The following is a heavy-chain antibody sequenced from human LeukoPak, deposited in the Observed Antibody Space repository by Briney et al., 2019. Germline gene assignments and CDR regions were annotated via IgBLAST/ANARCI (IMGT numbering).Heavy chain of an antibody. V-gene: IGHV3-23*01. D-gene: IGHD3-22*01. Sequence: GGSLRLSCAPSGFTLSNYEMNWVRLTPGKGLEWISYITKGGATVLYAESAKGRFTISRDNSKNTLYLQMNSLRAEDTAVYYCAKKKGSGYYYAFDYWGQGTLVTVSS. CDR1: GFTLSNYE. CDR3: AKKKGSGYYYAFDY. CDR2: ITKGGATV. J-gene: IGHJ4*02.